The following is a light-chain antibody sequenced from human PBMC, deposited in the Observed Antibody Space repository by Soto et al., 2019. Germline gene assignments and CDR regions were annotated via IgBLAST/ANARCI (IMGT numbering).Light chain of an antibody. J-gene: IGKJ1*01. CDR1: QSISSW. CDR2: QAS. Sequence: DIQMTQSPSTLSAFVGDRVTITCRASQSISSWLAWYQQKPEKAPKLLVYQASTLESGVPLRFSGSGSGTEFTLTINSLQSDDFATYYCQQYDSYSWTFGQGTKVEVK. CDR3: QQYDSYSWT. V-gene: IGKV1-5*03.